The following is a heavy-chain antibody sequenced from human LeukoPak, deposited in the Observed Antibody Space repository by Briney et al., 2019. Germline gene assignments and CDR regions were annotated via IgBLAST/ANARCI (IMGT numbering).Heavy chain of an antibody. CDR3: AKRDYNFWSGYNY. CDR2: IYSGGST. V-gene: IGHV3-53*01. D-gene: IGHD3-3*01. Sequence: HPGGSLRLSCAASGFTVSSNYMSWVRQAPGKGLEWVSVIYSGGSTYYADSVKGRFTISRDNSKNTLYLQMNSLRAEDTALYYCAKRDYNFWSGYNYWGQGTLVTVSS. CDR1: GFTVSSNY. J-gene: IGHJ4*02.